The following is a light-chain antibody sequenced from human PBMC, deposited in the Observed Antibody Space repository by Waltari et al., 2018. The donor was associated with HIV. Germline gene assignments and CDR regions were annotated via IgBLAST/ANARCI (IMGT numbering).Light chain of an antibody. CDR3: GTWDNSLSGLV. Sequence: QSLLTQPASVSAAPGQKVTISCSGSSSTIWINHVSWFQQLPGTAPKVLIYNNDRRPSGIPDRFSGSKSGTSATLVITGLHTGDEAEYYCGTWDNSLSGLVFGGGTILTVL. V-gene: IGLV1-51*01. CDR1: SSTIWINH. CDR2: NND. J-gene: IGLJ2*01.